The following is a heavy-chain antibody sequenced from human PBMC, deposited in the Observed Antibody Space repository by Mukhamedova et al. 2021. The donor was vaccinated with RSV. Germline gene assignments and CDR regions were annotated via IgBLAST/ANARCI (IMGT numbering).Heavy chain of an antibody. CDR1: YG. CDR2: IRYDGGNK. J-gene: IGHJ3*02. D-gene: IGHD2-2*01. CDR3: AKGLGYCSSTSCYPSGFDI. V-gene: IGHV3-30*02. Sequence: YGMHWVRQAPGKGLEWVAYIRYDGGNKYYADSVKGRLTISRANSKNTLYLEMNSLRAEDTAVYYCAKGLGYCSSTSCYPSGFDIW.